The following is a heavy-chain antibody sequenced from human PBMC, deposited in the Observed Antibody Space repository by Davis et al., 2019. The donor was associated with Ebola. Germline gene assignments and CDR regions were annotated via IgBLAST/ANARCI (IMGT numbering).Heavy chain of an antibody. CDR3: VRDFWSDIPDY. D-gene: IGHD3-3*01. Sequence: ASVKVSCKASGYTFTGYYIHWVRQAPGQGLEWMGWITAYNGNTDYAQKLQGRVTMTTDTSTNTAYMELRSLRSDDTAVYYCVRDFWSDIPDYWGQGTLVTVTS. CDR2: ITAYNGNT. V-gene: IGHV1-18*04. CDR1: GYTFTGYY. J-gene: IGHJ4*02.